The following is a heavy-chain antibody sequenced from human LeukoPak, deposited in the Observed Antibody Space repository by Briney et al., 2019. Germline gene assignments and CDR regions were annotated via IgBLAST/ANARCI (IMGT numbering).Heavy chain of an antibody. V-gene: IGHV4-59*01. D-gene: IGHD2-15*01. CDR1: GGSFSGYY. CDR2: IYYSGST. CDR3: ARVVVVVAAGEHFDY. Sequence: SETLSLTCAVYGGSFSGYYWSWIRQPPGKGLEWIGYIYYSGSTNYNPSLKSRVTISVDTSKNQFSLKLSSVTAADTAVYYCARVVVVVAAGEHFDYWGQGTLVTVSS. J-gene: IGHJ4*02.